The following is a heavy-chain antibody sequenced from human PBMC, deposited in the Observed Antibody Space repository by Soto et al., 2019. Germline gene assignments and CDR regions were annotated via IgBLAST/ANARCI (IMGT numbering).Heavy chain of an antibody. CDR1: GYRFTSYW. Sequence: GESLKISCKGSGYRFTSYWIGWVRQMNGKGLEWMGIIYPGDSDTRYSPSFQGQVTISADKSISTAYLQWSSLKASDTAMYYCARRRYYGSGSYYRPIDAFDIWGQGTMVTVSS. CDR3: ARRRYYGSGSYYRPIDAFDI. D-gene: IGHD3-10*01. J-gene: IGHJ3*02. V-gene: IGHV5-51*01. CDR2: IYPGDSDT.